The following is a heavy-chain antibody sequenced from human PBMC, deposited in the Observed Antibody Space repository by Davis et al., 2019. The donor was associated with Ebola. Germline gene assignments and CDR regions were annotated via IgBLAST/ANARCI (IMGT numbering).Heavy chain of an antibody. J-gene: IGHJ5*02. Sequence: SETLSLTCTVSGGSITSSSHYWGWIRQPPGKGLAWIGSIFYRGSAYYNPSLKSRVTISVDTSKNQFSLKLSSVTAADTAVYYCARDGLLGLQSSWGQGTLVTVSS. CDR1: GGSITSSSHY. CDR3: ARDGLLGLQSS. CDR2: IFYRGSA. D-gene: IGHD4-11*01. V-gene: IGHV4-39*02.